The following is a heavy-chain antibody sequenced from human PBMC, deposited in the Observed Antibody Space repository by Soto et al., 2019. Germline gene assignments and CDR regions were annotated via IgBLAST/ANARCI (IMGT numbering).Heavy chain of an antibody. CDR1: GFTFSSYA. D-gene: IGHD2-15*01. V-gene: IGHV3-23*01. CDR3: ANLGGIVVVVAAVGY. CDR2: ISGSGGST. Sequence: GGSLRLSCAASGFTFSSYAMSWVRQAPGKGLEWVSAISGSGGSTYYADSVKGRFTISRDNSKNTLYLQMNSLRAEDTAVYYCANLGGIVVVVAAVGYWGQGTLVTVSS. J-gene: IGHJ4*02.